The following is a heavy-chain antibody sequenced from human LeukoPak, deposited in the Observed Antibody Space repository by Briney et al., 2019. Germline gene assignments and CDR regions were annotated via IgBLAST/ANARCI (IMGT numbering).Heavy chain of an antibody. D-gene: IGHD5-12*01. CDR3: AKGAMATNYFDY. Sequence: GGSLRLSCAASGFNFASYAMDWVRQAPGKGLEWVGDISYDGGYQSYAVSVRGRFTISRDNSKNSLYLQMNSLRAEDTALYYCAKGAMATNYFDYWGQGTLVTVSS. V-gene: IGHV3-30*04. J-gene: IGHJ4*02. CDR1: GFNFASYA. CDR2: ISYDGGYQ.